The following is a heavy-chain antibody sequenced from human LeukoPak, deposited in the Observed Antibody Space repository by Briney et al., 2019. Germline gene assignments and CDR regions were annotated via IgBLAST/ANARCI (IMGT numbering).Heavy chain of an antibody. D-gene: IGHD2-15*01. CDR3: ATQPCSGGRCYLDN. V-gene: IGHV3-30*04. Sequence: GGPLRLPCQASGFTFSSYAMPWVRQAPGKGLEWVAVISFDGRDKYYADSVKGRFTISRDNSKNTLCLQMNSLRAEDTAVYYCATQPCSGGRCYLDNWGQGTLVTVSS. CDR2: ISFDGRDK. CDR1: GFTFSSYA. J-gene: IGHJ4*02.